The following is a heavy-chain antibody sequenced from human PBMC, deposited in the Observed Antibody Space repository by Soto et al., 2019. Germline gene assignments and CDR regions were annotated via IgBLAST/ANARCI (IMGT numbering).Heavy chain of an antibody. Sequence: QGQLVESGGGVVQPGRSLRLSCAASRFTFTSYAMHWVRQAPGKGLEWVAVISEDGSNKYYADSVKGRFTISRDNSKTTLYLQMNSLRAEDTAVYYCARDYYDGRGFADPSVYWGHGTLVTVSS. CDR3: ARDYYDGRGFADPSVY. CDR2: ISEDGSNK. CDR1: RFTFTSYA. J-gene: IGHJ4*01. V-gene: IGHV3-30-3*01. D-gene: IGHD3-16*01.